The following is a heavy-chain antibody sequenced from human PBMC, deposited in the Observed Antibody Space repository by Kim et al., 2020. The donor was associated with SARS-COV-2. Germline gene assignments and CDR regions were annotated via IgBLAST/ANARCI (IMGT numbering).Heavy chain of an antibody. J-gene: IGHJ4*02. V-gene: IGHV4-34*01. Sequence: SETLSLTCAVYGGSFSGYYWSWIRQPPGKGLEWIGEINHSGSTNYNPSLKSRVTISVDTSKNQFSLKLSSVTAADTAVYYCARSMGDYFFDYWAQGTL. D-gene: IGHD1-26*01. CDR2: INHSGST. CDR3: ARSMGDYFFDY. CDR1: GGSFSGYY.